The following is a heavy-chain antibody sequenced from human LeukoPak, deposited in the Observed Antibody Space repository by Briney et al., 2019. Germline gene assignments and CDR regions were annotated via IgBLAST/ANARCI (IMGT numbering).Heavy chain of an antibody. J-gene: IGHJ4*02. V-gene: IGHV3-53*01. CDR3: ASGRMVHGVIGFDY. D-gene: IGHD3-10*01. Sequence: GGSLRLSCAASGFTVSSNYMSWVRQAPGKGLEWVSIIYSGGSTYYADSVKGRFTISRDNSKNTLYLQMNSLRAEDTAVYYCASGRMVHGVIGFDYWGQGTLVTVSS. CDR1: GFTVSSNY. CDR2: IYSGGST.